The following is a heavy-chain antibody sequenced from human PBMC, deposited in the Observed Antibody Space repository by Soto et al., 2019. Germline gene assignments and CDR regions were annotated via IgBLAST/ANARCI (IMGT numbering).Heavy chain of an antibody. CDR1: GGSISSGDYY. J-gene: IGHJ6*02. D-gene: IGHD3-10*01. CDR3: AREDYGSGSSYYYDGMDV. V-gene: IGHV4-30-4*01. CDR2: IYYSGST. Sequence: SETLSLTCTVSGGSISSGDYYWSWIRQPPGKGLEWIGYIYYSGSTYYNPSLKSRVTISVDTSKNQFSLKLSSVTAADTAVYYCAREDYGSGSSYYYDGMDVWGQGTTVTVSS.